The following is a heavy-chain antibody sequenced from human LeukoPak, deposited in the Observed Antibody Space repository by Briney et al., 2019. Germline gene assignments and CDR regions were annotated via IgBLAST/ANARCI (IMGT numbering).Heavy chain of an antibody. CDR2: IFYSGNT. CDR1: GGSISSSNYY. Sequence: SETLSLTCTDSGGSISSSNYYWGWIRQPPGKGLEWIGSIFYSGNTYYNPSLKSRVTISVDTSKNQFSLKLSSVTAADTAVYYCAREASITILTYNWFDPWGQGTLVTVSS. CDR3: AREASITILTYNWFDP. J-gene: IGHJ5*02. D-gene: IGHD3-3*01. V-gene: IGHV4-39*07.